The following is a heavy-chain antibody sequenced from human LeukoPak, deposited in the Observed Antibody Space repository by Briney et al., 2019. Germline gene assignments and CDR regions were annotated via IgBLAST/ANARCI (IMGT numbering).Heavy chain of an antibody. D-gene: IGHD3-22*01. CDR1: GYTFTGYY. V-gene: IGHV1-2*04. Sequence: GASVKVSCKASGYTFTGYYMHWVRQAPGQGLEWMGWINPNSGGTNYAQKFQGWVTMTRDTSISTAYMELSRLRSDDTAVYYCARGSGYDSSGYYRSYYYYGMDVWGQGTTVTVSS. J-gene: IGHJ6*02. CDR3: ARGSGYDSSGYYRSYYYYGMDV. CDR2: INPNSGGT.